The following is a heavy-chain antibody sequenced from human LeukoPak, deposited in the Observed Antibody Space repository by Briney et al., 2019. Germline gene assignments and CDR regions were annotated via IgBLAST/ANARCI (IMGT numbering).Heavy chain of an antibody. J-gene: IGHJ6*03. CDR3: ARLRRIAVAGTWDSYYYYMDV. V-gene: IGHV4-34*01. CDR2: INHSGST. CDR1: GGSFSGYY. Sequence: SETLSLTCAVYGGSFSGYYWSWIRQPPGKGLEWIGEINHSGSTNYNPSLKSRVTISVDTSKNQFSLKLSSVTAADTAVYYCARLRRIAVAGTWDSYYYYMDVWGKGTTVTVSS. D-gene: IGHD6-19*01.